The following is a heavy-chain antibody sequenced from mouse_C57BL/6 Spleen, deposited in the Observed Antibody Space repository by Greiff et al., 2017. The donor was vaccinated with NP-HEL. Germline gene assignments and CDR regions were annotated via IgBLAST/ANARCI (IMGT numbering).Heavy chain of an antibody. CDR1: GFTFSDYR. J-gene: IGHJ2*01. V-gene: IGHV5-17*01. D-gene: IGHD1-1*01. CDR2: ISSGSSTI. CDR3: ARRYYGSSHYFDY. Sequence: EVNLVESGGGLVKPGGSLKLSCAASGFTFSDYRMHWVRQAPEKGLEWVAYISSGSSTIYYADTVKGRFTISRDNAKNTLFLQMTSLRSEDTAMYYCARRYYGSSHYFDYWGQGTTLTVSS.